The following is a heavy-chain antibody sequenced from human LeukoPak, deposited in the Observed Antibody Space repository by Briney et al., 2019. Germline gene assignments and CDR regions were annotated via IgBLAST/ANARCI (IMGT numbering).Heavy chain of an antibody. CDR3: ARDKLTYYYDSSGLSY. CDR1: GFTFSSYA. Sequence: GGSPRLSCAASGFTFSSYAMHWVRQAPGKGLEWVAVISYDGSNKYYADSVKGRFTISRDNSKNTLYLQMNSLRAEDTAVYYCARDKLTYYYDSSGLSYWGQGTLVTVSS. J-gene: IGHJ4*02. D-gene: IGHD3-22*01. CDR2: ISYDGSNK. V-gene: IGHV3-30-3*01.